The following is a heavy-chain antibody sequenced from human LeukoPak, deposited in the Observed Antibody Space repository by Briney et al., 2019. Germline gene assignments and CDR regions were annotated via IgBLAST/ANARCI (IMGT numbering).Heavy chain of an antibody. J-gene: IGHJ6*03. Sequence: SETLSLTCTVSGGSIGSYYWSWIRQPPGKGLEWIGYIYNSGNSNYNPSLKSRVTISVDASKNQFSLKLSSVTAADTAVYYCARTTEGGYTYDYFYYYYMDVWGKGTTVTISS. V-gene: IGHV4-59*01. D-gene: IGHD5-18*01. CDR3: ARTTEGGYTYDYFYYYYMDV. CDR1: GGSIGSYY. CDR2: IYNSGNS.